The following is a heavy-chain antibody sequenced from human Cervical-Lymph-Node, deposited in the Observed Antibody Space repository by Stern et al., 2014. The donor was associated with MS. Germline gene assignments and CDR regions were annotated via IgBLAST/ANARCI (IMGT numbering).Heavy chain of an antibody. D-gene: IGHD1-7*01. V-gene: IGHV3-7*01. CDR3: ARSGADWNYPSDS. J-gene: IGHJ4*02. CDR1: GFTFSRYW. CDR2: IKQDESEK. Sequence: VQLVESVGGLVQPGGSLRLACAASGFTFSRYWMTWVRQAPGKGLEWVANIKQDESEKYYVDSVKGRFTISRDNAENSLYLQMNSLRAEDTAVYYCARSGADWNYPSDSWGQGTLVTVSS.